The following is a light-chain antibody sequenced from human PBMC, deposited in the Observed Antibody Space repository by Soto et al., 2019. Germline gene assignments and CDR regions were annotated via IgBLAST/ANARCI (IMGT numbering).Light chain of an antibody. CDR2: EVS. V-gene: IGLV2-8*01. J-gene: IGLJ1*01. Sequence: QSALTQPPSASGSPGQSVTISCTGTSSDVGAYNYVSWYQQLPGKAPKLIIYEVSKRPSGVPDRFSGYKSGNAASLTVSGLQAEDEADYDCTSYAGTYSFFYVFGTGTKLTVL. CDR3: TSYAGTYSFFYV. CDR1: SSDVGAYNY.